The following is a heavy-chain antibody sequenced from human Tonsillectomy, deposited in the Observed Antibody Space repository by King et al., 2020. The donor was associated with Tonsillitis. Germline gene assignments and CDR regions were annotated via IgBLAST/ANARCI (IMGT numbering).Heavy chain of an antibody. D-gene: IGHD3-22*01. CDR2: IIPIFGTA. CDR3: ARGGNYYDSSGYYNVDY. CDR1: GGTFSSYA. J-gene: IGHJ4*02. V-gene: IGHV1-69*12. Sequence: QLVQSGAEVKKPGSSVKVSCKASGGTFSSYAISWVRQAPGQGLEWMGGIIPIFGTANYAQKFQGRVTITADESTSTAYMELSSLRSEDTAVYYCARGGNYYDSSGYYNVDYWGQGTLVTVSS.